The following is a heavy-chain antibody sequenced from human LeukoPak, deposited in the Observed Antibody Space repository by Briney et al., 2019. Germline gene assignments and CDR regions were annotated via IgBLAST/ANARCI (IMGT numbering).Heavy chain of an antibody. CDR1: GGTFISYA. Sequence: SVKVSCKASGGTFISYAISWVRQAPGQGLEWMGGIIPIFGTANYAQKFQGRVTITADESTSTAYMELSSLRSEDTAVYYCATSPIEGSIYYYYYGMDVRGQGTTVTVSS. V-gene: IGHV1-69*01. D-gene: IGHD3-10*01. CDR2: IIPIFGTA. CDR3: ATSPIEGSIYYYYYGMDV. J-gene: IGHJ6*02.